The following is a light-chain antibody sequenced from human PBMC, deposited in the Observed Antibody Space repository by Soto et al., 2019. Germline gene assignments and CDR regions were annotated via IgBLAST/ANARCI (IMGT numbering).Light chain of an antibody. V-gene: IGLV3-1*01. Sequence: SYELTQPHSVSVSPGQTATIACSGDHLGDKYASWYQQKTGQSPVLVIYQDTKRPSGIPERFSGSTSGNTATLTISGTQTMDEAAYYCQAWGTSTVFGGGTKLTVL. CDR2: QDT. CDR3: QAWGTSTV. CDR1: HLGDKY. J-gene: IGLJ2*01.